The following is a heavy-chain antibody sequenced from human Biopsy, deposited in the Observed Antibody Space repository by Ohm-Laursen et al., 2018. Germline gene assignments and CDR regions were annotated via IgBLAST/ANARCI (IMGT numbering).Heavy chain of an antibody. Sequence: SLRLSCAASGFTFSGYHMSWIRQAPGKGLEWVSYISSSGSTIYYADSVKGRFTISRDNAKNSLYLQMNSLRAEDTAVYYCARDREVYGSGIGALYYYYYYGMDVWGQGTTVTVSS. CDR3: ARDREVYGSGIGALYYYYYYGMDV. D-gene: IGHD3-10*01. J-gene: IGHJ6*02. CDR2: ISSSGSTI. V-gene: IGHV3-11*01. CDR1: GFTFSGYH.